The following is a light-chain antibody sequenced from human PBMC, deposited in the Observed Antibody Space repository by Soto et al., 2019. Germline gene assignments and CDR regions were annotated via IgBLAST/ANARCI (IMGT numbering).Light chain of an antibody. CDR3: QQYGSSPMYT. CDR2: GAS. CDR1: QSVSSSY. Sequence: EIVLTQSPGTLSLSPGERATLSCRASQSVSSSYLAWYQQKLGQAPRLLIYGASSRATGIPDRFSGSASGTDFTLSISRLEPEDFAVYYCQQYGSSPMYTFGQGTKLEIK. J-gene: IGKJ2*01. V-gene: IGKV3-20*01.